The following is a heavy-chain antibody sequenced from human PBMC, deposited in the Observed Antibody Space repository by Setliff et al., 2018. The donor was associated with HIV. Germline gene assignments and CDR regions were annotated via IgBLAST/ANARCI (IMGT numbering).Heavy chain of an antibody. CDR3: ARDTGVNVCTDGRGYHTFDF. V-gene: IGHV4-39*07. Sequence: SETLSLTCSVSGASISSNSYCWAWIRQPPGKGLEYIGTIYHRGGTFNNPSLKSRVVMSVDTSKNQFSLKLTSVTAADTATYYCARDTGVNVCTDGRGYHTFDFWGRGTMVTVSS. CDR2: IYHRGGT. D-gene: IGHD2-8*02. J-gene: IGHJ3*01. CDR1: GASISSNSYC.